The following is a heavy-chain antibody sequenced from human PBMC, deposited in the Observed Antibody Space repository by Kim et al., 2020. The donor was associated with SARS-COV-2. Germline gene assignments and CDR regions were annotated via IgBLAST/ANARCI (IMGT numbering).Heavy chain of an antibody. V-gene: IGHV4-31*03. J-gene: IGHJ5*02. CDR1: GGSISSGGYY. D-gene: IGHD3-9*01. Sequence: SETLSLTCTVSGGSISSGGYYWSWIRQHPGKGLEWIGYIYYSGSTYYNPSLKSRVTISVDTSKNQFSLKLSSVTAADTAVYYCARGGRYFDWLLYPNWFDPWGQGTLVTVSS. CDR3: ARGGRYFDWLLYPNWFDP. CDR2: IYYSGST.